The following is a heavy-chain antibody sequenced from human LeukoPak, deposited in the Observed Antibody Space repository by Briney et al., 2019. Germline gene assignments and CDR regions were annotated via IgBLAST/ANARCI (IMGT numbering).Heavy chain of an antibody. J-gene: IGHJ4*02. CDR1: GGSISSSSYY. D-gene: IGHD2-2*01. CDR2: IYYSGST. CDR3: ASRVVPAATFDY. V-gene: IGHV4-39*07. Sequence: SETLSHTCTVSGGSISSSSYYWGWIRQPPGKGLEWIGSIYYSGSTYYNPSLKSRVTISVDTSKNQFSLKLSSVTAADTAVYYCASRVVPAATFDYWGQGTLVTVSS.